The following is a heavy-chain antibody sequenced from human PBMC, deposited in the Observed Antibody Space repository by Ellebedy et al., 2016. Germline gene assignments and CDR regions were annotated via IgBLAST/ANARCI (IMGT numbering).Heavy chain of an antibody. Sequence: GGSLRLXXATSGFTFSNYFMTWIRRAPGKGLEWVATISGAGYTTFFADSVTGRFTISRDNSKNTLYLQMNNLRVEDTALYYCRQGHYFDQWGQGALVTVSS. CDR3: RQGHYFDQ. J-gene: IGHJ4*02. CDR2: ISGAGYTT. CDR1: GFTFSNYF. V-gene: IGHV3-23*01.